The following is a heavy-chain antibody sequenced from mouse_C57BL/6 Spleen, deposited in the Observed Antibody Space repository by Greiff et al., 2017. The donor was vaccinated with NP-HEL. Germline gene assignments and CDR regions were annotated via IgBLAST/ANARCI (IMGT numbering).Heavy chain of an antibody. V-gene: IGHV5-17*01. J-gene: IGHJ2*01. CDR2: ISSGSSTI. D-gene: IGHD1-1*01. CDR3: ARAPITTVVAPFDY. Sequence: EVHLVESGGGLVKPGGSLKLSCAASGFTFSDYGMHWVRQAPEKGLEWVAYISSGSSTIYYADTVKGRFTISRDNAKNTLFLQMTSLRSEDTAMYYCARAPITTVVAPFDYWGQGTTLTVSS. CDR1: GFTFSDYG.